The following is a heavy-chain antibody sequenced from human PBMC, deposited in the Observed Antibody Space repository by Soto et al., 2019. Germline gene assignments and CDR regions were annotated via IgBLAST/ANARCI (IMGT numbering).Heavy chain of an antibody. D-gene: IGHD2-15*01. Sequence: SQTLSLTCVISGDSVSSNSAAWNWIRQSPSRGLEWLGRTYYRSKWYNDYAVSVKSRITINPDTSKNQFSLQLNSVTPEDTAVYSGASDFCGGGSAWPWQSWFDPGGQGTLATVP. J-gene: IGHJ5*02. V-gene: IGHV6-1*01. CDR3: ASDFCGGGSAWPWQSWFDP. CDR1: GDSVSSNSAA. CDR2: TYYRSKWYN.